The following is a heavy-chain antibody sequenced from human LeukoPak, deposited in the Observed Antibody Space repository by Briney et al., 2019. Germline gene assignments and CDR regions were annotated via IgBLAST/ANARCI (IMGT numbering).Heavy chain of an antibody. Sequence: TSETLSLTCAVYGGSFSGYYWSWIRQPPGKGLEWIGEINHSGSTNYNPSLKSRVTISVDTPKNQFSLKLSSVTAADTAVYYCARGVGRGHYYGMDVWGQGTTVTVSS. J-gene: IGHJ6*02. CDR2: INHSGST. V-gene: IGHV4-34*01. CDR1: GGSFSGYY. CDR3: ARGVGRGHYYGMDV. D-gene: IGHD3-10*01.